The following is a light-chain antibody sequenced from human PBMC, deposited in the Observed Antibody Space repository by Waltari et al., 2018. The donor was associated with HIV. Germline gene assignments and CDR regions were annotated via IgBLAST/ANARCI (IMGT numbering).Light chain of an antibody. Sequence: DIQMTQSPSTLSASLGDRVTITCRASQSISSWLAWYQQKPGKAPNLLIYKASSLESGVPSRFSGSGYGTEFTLTISSLQPDDFATYYCQQYNTSPWTFGQGTKVEVK. CDR2: KAS. CDR3: QQYNTSPWT. J-gene: IGKJ1*01. CDR1: QSISSW. V-gene: IGKV1-5*03.